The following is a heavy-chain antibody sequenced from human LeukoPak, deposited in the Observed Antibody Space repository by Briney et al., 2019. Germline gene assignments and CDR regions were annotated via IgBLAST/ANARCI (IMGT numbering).Heavy chain of an antibody. D-gene: IGHD3-22*01. J-gene: IGHJ4*02. CDR3: ARATQIVVVSNFDY. V-gene: IGHV3-48*01. CDR1: GFTFSHYG. Sequence: PGGSLRLSCAASGFTFSHYGMHWVRQAPGKGLEWVSYISSSSSTIYYADSVKGRFTISRDNAKNSLYLQMNSLRAEDTAVYYCARATQIVVVSNFDYWGQGTLVTVSS. CDR2: ISSSSSTI.